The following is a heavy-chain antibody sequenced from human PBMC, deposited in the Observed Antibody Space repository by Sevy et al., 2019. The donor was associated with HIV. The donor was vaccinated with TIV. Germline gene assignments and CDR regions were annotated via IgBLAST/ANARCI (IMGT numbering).Heavy chain of an antibody. CDR1: GFSLSGYY. D-gene: IGHD2-15*01. Sequence: ASVKVSCKASGFSLSGYYLHWVRQAPGQGLEWMGWINPSSGGTTYAQNFQGRVTMTTDTSITTAYMELARLRSDDTAVYYCARPKGDVAYRNKVSCYDFDYWGQGALVTVSS. V-gene: IGHV1-2*02. J-gene: IGHJ4*02. CDR3: ARPKGDVAYRNKVSCYDFDY. CDR2: INPSSGGT.